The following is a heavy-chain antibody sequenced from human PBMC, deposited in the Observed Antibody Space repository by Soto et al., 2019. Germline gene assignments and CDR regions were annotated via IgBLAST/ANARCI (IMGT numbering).Heavy chain of an antibody. D-gene: IGHD2-15*01. CDR2: VSYDAGYK. CDR3: AKVSISKSSAVTFDS. V-gene: IGHV3-30*18. CDR1: GFTFSTYD. Sequence: QVQLVESGGGMVQPGRSLRLSCTVSGFTFSTYDMHWVRQAPGKGLEWVAVVSYDAGYKNYADSVEGRFTISRDNSKNTLYLQMNGLRPEDTAVYYCAKVSISKSSAVTFDSWGQGTLVTVSS. J-gene: IGHJ4*02.